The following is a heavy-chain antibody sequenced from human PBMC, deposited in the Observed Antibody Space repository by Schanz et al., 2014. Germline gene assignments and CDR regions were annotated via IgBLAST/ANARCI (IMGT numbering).Heavy chain of an antibody. J-gene: IGHJ4*02. CDR2: IKQDGSEK. D-gene: IGHD3-10*01. Sequence: EVQLVESGGGLVQPGGSLRLSCVVSGFNFRNYWMSWVRQAPGKGLEWVASIKQDGSEKYYVDSVKGRFTISRDNAKNSVFLQMNRLRAEDTAVYYCARVEVSMVQGLIPSYYFDSWGQGTPVTVSS. V-gene: IGHV3-7*01. CDR1: GFNFRNYW. CDR3: ARVEVSMVQGLIPSYYFDS.